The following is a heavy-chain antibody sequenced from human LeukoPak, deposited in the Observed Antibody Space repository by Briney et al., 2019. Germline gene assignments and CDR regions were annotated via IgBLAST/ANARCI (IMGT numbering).Heavy chain of an antibody. CDR1: GFTFSSYT. CDR3: ARQAYGSGSYYIDY. J-gene: IGHJ4*02. Sequence: GGSLRLSCAASGFTFSSYTMNWVRQAPGKGLEWVSSITSSSSYIYYADSVKGRFTISRDNAKNSLYLQMNSLRAEDTAVYYCARQAYGSGSYYIDYWGQGTLVTVSS. CDR2: ITSSSSYI. V-gene: IGHV3-21*01. D-gene: IGHD3-10*01.